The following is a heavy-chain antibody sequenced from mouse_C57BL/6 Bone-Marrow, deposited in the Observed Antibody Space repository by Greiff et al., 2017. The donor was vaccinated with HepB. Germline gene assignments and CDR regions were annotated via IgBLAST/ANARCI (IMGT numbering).Heavy chain of an antibody. CDR1: GFSLTSYG. D-gene: IGHD1-1*01. CDR2: IWSGGST. CDR3: ARGTTVVAPYAMDY. J-gene: IGHJ4*01. V-gene: IGHV2-2*01. Sequence: VKLVESGPGLVQPSQSLSITCTVSGFSLTSYGVHWVRQSPGKGLEWLGVIWSGGSTDYNAAFISRLSISKDNSKSQVFFKMNSLQADDTAIYYCARGTTVVAPYAMDYWGQGTSVTVSS.